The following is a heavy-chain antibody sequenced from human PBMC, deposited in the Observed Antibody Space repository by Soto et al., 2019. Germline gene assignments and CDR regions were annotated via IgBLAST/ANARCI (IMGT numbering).Heavy chain of an antibody. J-gene: IGHJ5*02. D-gene: IGHD3-16*01. Sequence: GGSLRLACTASGFTFGDYAMSWVRQAPGKGLEWVGFIRSKAYGGTTEYAASVKGRFTISRDDSKSIAYLQMNSLKTEDTAVYYCTRKGIKGGWFDPWGQGTLVTVSS. V-gene: IGHV3-49*04. CDR1: GFTFGDYA. CDR2: IRSKAYGGTT. CDR3: TRKGIKGGWFDP.